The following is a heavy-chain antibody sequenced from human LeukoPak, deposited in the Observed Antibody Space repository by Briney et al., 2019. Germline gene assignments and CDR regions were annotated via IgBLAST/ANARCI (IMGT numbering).Heavy chain of an antibody. Sequence: GGSLRLSCAASGFTFSSYWMRWVRQAPGKGLVWVSRIKSDGSSTSYADSVKGRFTISRDNAKNTLYLQMNSLRAEDTAVYFCARGSSGFVNGLDIWGQGTMVTVSP. V-gene: IGHV3-74*01. D-gene: IGHD3-22*01. CDR3: ARGSSGFVNGLDI. CDR1: GFTFSSYW. CDR2: IKSDGSST. J-gene: IGHJ3*02.